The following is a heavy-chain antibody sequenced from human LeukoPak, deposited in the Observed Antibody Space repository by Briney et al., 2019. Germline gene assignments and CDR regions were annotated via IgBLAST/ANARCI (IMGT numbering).Heavy chain of an antibody. D-gene: IGHD3-9*01. V-gene: IGHV3-21*01. Sequence: GGSLRLSCAASGFSFSTYNMDWVRQAPGKGLEWVSSISSGSSYIYYADSVKGRFTISRDNAKNSLYLQMNSLRAEDTAVYYCARADDRKYYGTDVWGQGTTVTVSS. CDR1: GFSFSTYN. J-gene: IGHJ6*02. CDR3: ARADDRKYYGTDV. CDR2: ISSGSSYI.